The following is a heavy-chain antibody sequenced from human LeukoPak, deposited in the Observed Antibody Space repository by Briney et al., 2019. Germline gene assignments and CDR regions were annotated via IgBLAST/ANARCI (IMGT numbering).Heavy chain of an antibody. D-gene: IGHD6-13*01. CDR1: GFTFSSYG. CDR3: AKDSGYSSSWDSWAFDY. CDR2: ITGSGAST. Sequence: PGGSLRLSCAASGFTFSSYGMSWVRQAPGKGLEWVSSITGSGASTYYADSVKGRFTISKDKPKNTLYLQMNSLRADDTAVYYCAKDSGYSSSWDSWAFDYWGQGTLVTVSS. J-gene: IGHJ4*02. V-gene: IGHV3-23*01.